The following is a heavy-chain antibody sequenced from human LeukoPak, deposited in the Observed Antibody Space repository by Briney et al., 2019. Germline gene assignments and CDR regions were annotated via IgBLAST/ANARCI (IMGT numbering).Heavy chain of an antibody. V-gene: IGHV4-34*01. J-gene: IGHJ4*02. Sequence: PSETLSLTCAVYGGSLSGYYWSWIRQPPGKGLEWIGEINHSGSTNYNPSLKSRVTISVDTSKKQFSLKLSSVTAADTAVYYCARGGNFTMIVLVPPRYFDYWGQGTLVTVSS. CDR3: ARGGNFTMIVLVPPRYFDY. D-gene: IGHD3-22*01. CDR2: INHSGST. CDR1: GGSLSGYY.